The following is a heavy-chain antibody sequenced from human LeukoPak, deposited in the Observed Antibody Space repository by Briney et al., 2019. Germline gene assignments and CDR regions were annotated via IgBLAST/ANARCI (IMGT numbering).Heavy chain of an antibody. Sequence: GGSLRLSCAASGFTVSTNHMSWVRQAPGKGLEWVAVIWYDGSNKYYADSVKGRFTISRDNSKNTLYLQMNSLRAEDTAVYYCARVGSGSYEVDYWGQGTLVTVSS. CDR3: ARVGSGSYEVDY. V-gene: IGHV3-33*08. CDR2: IWYDGSNK. CDR1: GFTVSTNH. D-gene: IGHD3-10*01. J-gene: IGHJ4*02.